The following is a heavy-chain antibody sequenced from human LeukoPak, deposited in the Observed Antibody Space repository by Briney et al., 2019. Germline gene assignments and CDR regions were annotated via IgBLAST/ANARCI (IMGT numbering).Heavy chain of an antibody. D-gene: IGHD3-10*01. CDR3: AKHYMGSSYNHGLDC. CDR2: VDHTGST. J-gene: IGHJ4*02. Sequence: SETLSLTCSVSDDSITMYYWTWIRQPPGKGLEWIGYVDHTGSTNFNPSLNGRVSISRDTTKKLFSLRMRSVTAADTALYYCAKHYMGSSYNHGLDCWGQGTLVTVSS. V-gene: IGHV4-59*08. CDR1: DDSITMYY.